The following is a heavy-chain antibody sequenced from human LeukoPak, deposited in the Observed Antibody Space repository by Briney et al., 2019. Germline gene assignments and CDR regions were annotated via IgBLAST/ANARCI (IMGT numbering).Heavy chain of an antibody. V-gene: IGHV3-23*01. J-gene: IGHJ4*02. CDR2: IRGSGGGT. Sequence: GGSLRLSCAASGFTFNSYAMSWVRQAPGKGLEWVSAIRGSGGGTYYADSVKGRFTISRDNSKNTLYLQMNSLRDEDTALYYCAKAGIGVVGYFDYSGQGTLVTVSS. CDR3: AKAGIGVVGYFDY. D-gene: IGHD6-19*01. CDR1: GFTFNSYA.